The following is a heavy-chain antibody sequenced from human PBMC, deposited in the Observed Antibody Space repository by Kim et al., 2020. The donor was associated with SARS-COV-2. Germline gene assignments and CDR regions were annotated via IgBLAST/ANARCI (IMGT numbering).Heavy chain of an antibody. V-gene: IGHV4-39*01. J-gene: IGHJ3*01. CDR3: ARRNSGWNDAFDV. D-gene: IGHD6-19*01. Sequence: SNPALKSRLPISVDTSKKQFSLKLSSVSAADTAMYYCARRNSGWNDAFDVWGQGTMVTVSS.